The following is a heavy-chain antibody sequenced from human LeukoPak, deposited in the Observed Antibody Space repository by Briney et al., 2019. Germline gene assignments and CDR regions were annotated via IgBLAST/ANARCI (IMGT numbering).Heavy chain of an antibody. CDR1: GGSISPYF. Sequence: SETLSLTCTVSGGSISPYFWSWIRQPPGKGLEWIGYISYSGSTNYNPSLKSRVTISVDTSKNQFSLQLSSVTAADTAVYYCARDDYRGVTNFDPWGQGTLVAVSS. V-gene: IGHV4-59*01. J-gene: IGHJ5*02. CDR3: ARDDYRGVTNFDP. CDR2: ISYSGST. D-gene: IGHD3-10*01.